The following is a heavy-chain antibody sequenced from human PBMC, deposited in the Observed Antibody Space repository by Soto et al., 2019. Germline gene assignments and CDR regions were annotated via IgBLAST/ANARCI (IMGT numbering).Heavy chain of an antibody. J-gene: IGHJ5*02. Sequence: PSETLSLTCTVSGASIINYYWAWIRQSPGGGLESIGYVSNTATTTYNPSLKNRVTISVDASKSQFYLKLRSVTAADTAVYYCARIEITVVRGVQGWFGPWGQGTLVTSP. D-gene: IGHD3-10*01. CDR3: ARIEITVVRGVQGWFGP. CDR1: GASIINYY. CDR2: VSNTATT. V-gene: IGHV4-59*01.